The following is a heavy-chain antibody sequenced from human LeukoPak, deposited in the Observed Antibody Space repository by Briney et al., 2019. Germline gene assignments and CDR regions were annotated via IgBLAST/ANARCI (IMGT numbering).Heavy chain of an antibody. V-gene: IGHV3-30*01. J-gene: IGHJ4*02. CDR2: ISYDGSNK. CDR3: ARDWSYSAGYIDY. Sequence: PGRSLRLSCVASRFTFSSYAMHRVRQAPGKGLECVALISYDGSNKYYADSVKGRFTISRDNSKNTLYLQMNSLRAEDTAVYYCARDWSYSAGYIDYWGQGTLVTVSS. D-gene: IGHD1-26*01. CDR1: RFTFSSYA.